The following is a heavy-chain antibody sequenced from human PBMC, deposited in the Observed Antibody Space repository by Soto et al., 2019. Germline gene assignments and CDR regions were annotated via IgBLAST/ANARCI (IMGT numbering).Heavy chain of an antibody. Sequence: QVQLVQSGAEVKKPGASVKVSCKASGYTFTGYYMHWVRQAPGQELEWMGWINPNSGGTNYAQKFQGWVTMTRDTSISTAYMELSRLRSVDTAVYYRARSLAVLYYYGMDVWGQGTTVTVS. CDR1: GYTFTGYY. D-gene: IGHD6-6*01. CDR2: INPNSGGT. CDR3: ARSLAVLYYYGMDV. V-gene: IGHV1-2*04. J-gene: IGHJ6*02.